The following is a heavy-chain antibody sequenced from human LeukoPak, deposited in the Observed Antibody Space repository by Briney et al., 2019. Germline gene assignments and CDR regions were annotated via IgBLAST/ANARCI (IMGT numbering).Heavy chain of an antibody. Sequence: SETLSLTCAVYGGSFSGYYWSWIRQPPGKGLEWIGEINHSGSTNYNPSLKSRVTISVDTSKNQFSLKLSSVTAADTAVYYCARGGQRIITMARGVIITRGWFDPWGQGTLVTVSS. CDR2: INHSGST. V-gene: IGHV4-34*01. CDR1: GGSFSGYY. CDR3: ARGGQRIITMARGVIITRGWFDP. J-gene: IGHJ5*02. D-gene: IGHD3-10*01.